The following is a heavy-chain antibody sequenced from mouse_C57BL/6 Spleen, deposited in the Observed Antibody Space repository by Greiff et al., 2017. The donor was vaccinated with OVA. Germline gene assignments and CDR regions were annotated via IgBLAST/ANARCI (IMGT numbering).Heavy chain of an antibody. CDR1: GYTFTSYW. V-gene: IGHV1-53*01. J-gene: IGHJ3*01. CDR3: ARYNNPRRAWFAY. CDR2: INPSNGGT. Sequence: QVQLQQPGTELVKPGASVKLSCKASGYTFTSYWMHWVKQRPGQGLEWIGNINPSNGGTNYNEKFKSKATLTVDKSSSTAYMQLSSLTSEDSAVYYGARYNNPRRAWFAYWGQGTLVTVSA. D-gene: IGHD1-3*01.